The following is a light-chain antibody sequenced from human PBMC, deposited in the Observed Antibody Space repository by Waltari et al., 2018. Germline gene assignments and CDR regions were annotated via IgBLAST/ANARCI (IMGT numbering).Light chain of an antibody. V-gene: IGLV3-21*02. CDR3: QGWDSTSDVV. CDR1: NIGSRS. CDR2: DDS. Sequence: SYVLTPPPSLSVAPGQTAKIPCGGNNIGSRSVHWYQQKPGQAPVLVVYDDSDRPSGIPDRFSGSNSGNTATLTISSVEAGDEAAYYCQGWDSTSDVVFGGGTKLTVL. J-gene: IGLJ3*02.